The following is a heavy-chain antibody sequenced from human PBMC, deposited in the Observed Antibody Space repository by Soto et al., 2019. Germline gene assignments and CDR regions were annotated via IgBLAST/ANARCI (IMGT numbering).Heavy chain of an antibody. Sequence: EAQLVESGGGLIQPGGSLRLSCAASRFTVSDNYITWVRQAPGKGLEWVSLLYSGGRIYYADSVMGRFTISRDTSKNTLYLQMNRLRTEDTAVYYCAKSEPVYAYGLNVWGQGATVIVSS. CDR1: RFTVSDNY. CDR2: LYSGGRI. CDR3: AKSEPVYAYGLNV. V-gene: IGHV3-53*01. J-gene: IGHJ6*02. D-gene: IGHD3-10*01.